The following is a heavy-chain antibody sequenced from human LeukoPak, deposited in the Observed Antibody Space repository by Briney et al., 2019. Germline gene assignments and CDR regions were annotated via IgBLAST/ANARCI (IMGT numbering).Heavy chain of an antibody. Sequence: SSETLSLTCTVSGGSISSYYWSGIRQPPGKGLEWIGYIYYSGSTNYNPSLKSRVTISVDTSKNQFSLKLSSVTAADTAVYYCARGPGSSGYYLYAFDIWGQGTMVTVSS. D-gene: IGHD3-22*01. J-gene: IGHJ3*02. CDR2: IYYSGST. V-gene: IGHV4-59*01. CDR3: ARGPGSSGYYLYAFDI. CDR1: GGSISSYY.